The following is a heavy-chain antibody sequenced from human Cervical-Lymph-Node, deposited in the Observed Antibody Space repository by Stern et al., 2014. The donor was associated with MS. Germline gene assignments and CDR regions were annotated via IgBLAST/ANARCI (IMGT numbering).Heavy chain of an antibody. CDR1: GFTFSDHY. Sequence: EVQLVESGGGLVQPGGSLRLSCAASGFTFSDHYMDWVRQAPGKGLEWVGSGRNKANSYTTEYAASVKGRFTISRDDSKNSLYLQMNSLKTEDTAVYYCTRGGSSSWGYYYPMDVWGQGTTVTVSS. CDR3: TRGGSSSWGYYYPMDV. D-gene: IGHD6-13*01. V-gene: IGHV3-72*01. J-gene: IGHJ6*02. CDR2: GRNKANSYTT.